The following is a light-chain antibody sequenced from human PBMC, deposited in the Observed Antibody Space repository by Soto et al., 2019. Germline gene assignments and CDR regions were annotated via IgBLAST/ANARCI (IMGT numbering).Light chain of an antibody. CDR2: GAS. V-gene: IGKV1-39*01. Sequence: DIQMTPSPSSLSASVGDRVAITCRASQSISSYLNWYQQKPGKPPKLLIYGASSLQGGVPPRFSGSGSGTDFTLTISSLQPEDFATYYCQQTYSTPPYTFHQGPKLEIK. CDR3: QQTYSTPPYT. CDR1: QSISSY. J-gene: IGKJ2*01.